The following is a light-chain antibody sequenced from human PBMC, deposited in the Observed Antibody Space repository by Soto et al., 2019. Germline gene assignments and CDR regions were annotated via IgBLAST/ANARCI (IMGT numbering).Light chain of an antibody. CDR3: QQYGSSPRT. CDR2: SAS. V-gene: IGKV1-12*01. CDR1: QAIGTW. Sequence: DIQMTQSPSSVSASVGDRVTITCRASQAIGTWLAWYQQKPGKAPNLLIYSASNLQSGVPCRFSGSGSGTDFTLTISRLGPEDFAVYYCQQYGSSPRTFGQGTKVDI. J-gene: IGKJ1*01.